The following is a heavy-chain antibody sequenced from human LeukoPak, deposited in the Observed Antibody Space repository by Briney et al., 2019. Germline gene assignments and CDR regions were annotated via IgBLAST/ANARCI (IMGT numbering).Heavy chain of an antibody. CDR1: GGSISSRSYY. V-gene: IGHV4-39*07. D-gene: IGHD7-27*01. J-gene: IGHJ6*02. Sequence: SETLSLTCTVSGGSISSRSYYWGWIRQPPGKGLEWIGSVYCSGSTYYNPSLKSRVTISVDRSNNQFSLQLSSVTTADTAVYYCARDLLTGNYYYGMDVWGQGTTVTVSS. CDR2: VYCSGST. CDR3: ARDLLTGNYYYGMDV.